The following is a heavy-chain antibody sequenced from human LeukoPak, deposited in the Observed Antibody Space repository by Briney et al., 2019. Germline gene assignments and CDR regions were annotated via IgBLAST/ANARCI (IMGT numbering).Heavy chain of an antibody. Sequence: PGGSLRLSCAASGFTFSSYGMHWVRQAPGKGLEWVAVISYDGSNKYYADSVKGRFTISRDNSKNTLYLQMNSLRAEGTAVYYCAKDLGSYCTNGVCYRDYYYGMDVWGQGTTVTVSS. CDR3: AKDLGSYCTNGVCYRDYYYGMDV. D-gene: IGHD2-8*01. CDR2: ISYDGSNK. J-gene: IGHJ6*02. V-gene: IGHV3-30*18. CDR1: GFTFSSYG.